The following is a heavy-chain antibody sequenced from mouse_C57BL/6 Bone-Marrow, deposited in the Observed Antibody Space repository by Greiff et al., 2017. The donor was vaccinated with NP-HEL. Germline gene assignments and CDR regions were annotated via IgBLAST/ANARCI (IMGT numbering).Heavy chain of an antibody. V-gene: IGHV5-12*01. D-gene: IGHD2-4*01. J-gene: IGHJ4*01. CDR1: GFTFSDYY. CDR3: ARHDDYDGDYYAMDY. CDR2: ISNGGGST. Sequence: DVKLVESGGGLVQPGGSLKLSCAASGFTFSDYYMYWVRQTPEKRLEWVAYISNGGGSTYYPDTVKGRFTLSRDNAKNTLYLQRRRLKSEDTAMYYCARHDDYDGDYYAMDYWGQGTSVTVSS.